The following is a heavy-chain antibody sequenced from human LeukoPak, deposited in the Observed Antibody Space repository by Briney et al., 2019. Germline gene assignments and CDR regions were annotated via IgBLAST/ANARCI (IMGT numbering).Heavy chain of an antibody. V-gene: IGHV3-66*01. CDR1: GLTVSTTY. D-gene: IGHD1-26*01. J-gene: IGHJ4*02. Sequence: GGSLRLSCAVSGLTVSTTYMSWVRQAPGKGLEWVSVIYSGGGTYYSDSVKGRFTISRDNSKNTLYLQMNSLRAEDTAVYYCAKAKEWELPNSADYWGQGTLVTVSS. CDR2: IYSGGGT. CDR3: AKAKEWELPNSADY.